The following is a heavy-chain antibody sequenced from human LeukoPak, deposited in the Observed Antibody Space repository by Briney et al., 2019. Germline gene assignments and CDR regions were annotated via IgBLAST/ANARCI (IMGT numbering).Heavy chain of an antibody. Sequence: PGGSLRLSCAASGFTFSSYAMSWVRQAPGKGLEWVSAISGSGGSTYYADSVKGRFTISRDNSKNTLYLQMNSLRAEDTAVYYCAKDKGGMDRPPAAFDIWGQGTMVTVSS. J-gene: IGHJ3*02. D-gene: IGHD1-26*01. V-gene: IGHV3-23*01. CDR3: AKDKGGMDRPPAAFDI. CDR1: GFTFSSYA. CDR2: ISGSGGST.